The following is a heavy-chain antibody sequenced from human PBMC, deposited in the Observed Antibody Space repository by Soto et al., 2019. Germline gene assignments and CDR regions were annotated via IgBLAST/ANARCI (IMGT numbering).Heavy chain of an antibody. Sequence: QVQLQESGPGLVKPSGTLSLTCTVSGASISSTSSYDWWSWVRQPPGKGLEWIGEIFHSGSTNYNPSLKSRVSMSVDKSKNQFSLRLRSVTAADTAVYYCAKMVGATLVGYWGQGSLVTVSS. CDR1: GASISSTSSYDW. D-gene: IGHD1-26*01. V-gene: IGHV4-4*02. J-gene: IGHJ4*02. CDR3: AKMVGATLVGY. CDR2: IFHSGST.